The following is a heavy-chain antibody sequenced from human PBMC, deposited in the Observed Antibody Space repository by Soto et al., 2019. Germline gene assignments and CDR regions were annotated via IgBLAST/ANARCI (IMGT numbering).Heavy chain of an antibody. Sequence: QVQLQESGPGLVKPSQTLSLTCTVSGGSISSGGYYWSWIRQHPGKGLEWIGYIYYSGSTYYNPSITSRVTISVDTSKNQFSLKLSSVTAADTAVYYCARDRCSGGSCYYVDYWGQGTLVTVSS. CDR2: IYYSGST. D-gene: IGHD2-15*01. CDR3: ARDRCSGGSCYYVDY. V-gene: IGHV4-31*03. CDR1: GGSISSGGYY. J-gene: IGHJ4*02.